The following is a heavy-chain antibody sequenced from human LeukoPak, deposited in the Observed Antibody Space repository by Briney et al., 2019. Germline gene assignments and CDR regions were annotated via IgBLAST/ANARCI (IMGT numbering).Heavy chain of an antibody. J-gene: IGHJ4*02. CDR3: AKGRRYCSGGSCYSSLFDY. D-gene: IGHD2-15*01. Sequence: GGSLRLSCAASGFTFNNYGMHWVRQAPGKGLEWVAVISYDGSNKYYADSVKGRFTISRDNSKNTLYLQMNSLRAEDTAVYYCAKGRRYCSGGSCYSSLFDYWGQGTLVTVSS. CDR1: GFTFNNYG. V-gene: IGHV3-30*18. CDR2: ISYDGSNK.